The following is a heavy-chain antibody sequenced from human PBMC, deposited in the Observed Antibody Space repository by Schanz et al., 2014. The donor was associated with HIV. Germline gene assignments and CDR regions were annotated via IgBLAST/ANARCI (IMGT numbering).Heavy chain of an antibody. CDR2: IWNDGTSK. CDR3: ARVHYYASGSYYTESGAFDI. V-gene: IGHV3-33*01. CDR1: GFTFSNYA. D-gene: IGHD3-10*01. Sequence: QVHLVESGGGVVQPWTSLRLSCAASGFTFSNYAIHWVRQAPGKGLEGVTLIWNDGTSKYYADSVKGRFTISRDNAKNTLYLQMNSLRAEDTAVYYCARVHYYASGSYYTESGAFDIWGQGTMVTVSS. J-gene: IGHJ3*02.